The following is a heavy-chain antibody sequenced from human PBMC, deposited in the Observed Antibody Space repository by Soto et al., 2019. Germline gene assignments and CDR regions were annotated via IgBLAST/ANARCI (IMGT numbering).Heavy chain of an antibody. CDR3: ARVGQGLAPYALDV. D-gene: IGHD6-19*01. CDR2: IWYDGSNK. CDR1: GFTFSGHA. V-gene: IGHV3-33*01. J-gene: IGHJ6*02. Sequence: QVQLVESGGGVAQPGRSLRLSCTVSGFTFSGHAMHWVRQAPGKGLEWVTQIWYDGSNKYYAESVKGRFTISRDNSKNTLYLQMSSLRVEDTAVYYCARVGQGLAPYALDVWGQGTSVTVSS.